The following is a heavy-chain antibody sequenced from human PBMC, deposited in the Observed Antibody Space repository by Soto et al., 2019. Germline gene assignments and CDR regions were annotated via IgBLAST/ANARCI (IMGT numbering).Heavy chain of an antibody. V-gene: IGHV3-30-3*01. J-gene: IGHJ4*02. CDR3: AREIAAREGYFDY. CDR1: GFTFSSYA. D-gene: IGHD6-6*01. CDR2: ISYDGSNK. Sequence: QPGGSLRLSCAASGFTFSSYAMHWVRQAPGKGLEWVAVISYDGSNKYYADSVKGRFTISRDNSKNTLYLQMNSLRAEDTAVYYCAREIAAREGYFDYWGQGTLVTVSS.